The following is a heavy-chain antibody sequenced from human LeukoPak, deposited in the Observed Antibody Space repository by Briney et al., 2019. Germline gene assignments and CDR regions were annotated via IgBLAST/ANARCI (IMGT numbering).Heavy chain of an antibody. CDR2: IYSGGST. J-gene: IGHJ4*02. Sequence: GGSLRLSCAASVFTVSSNYMSWVRQAPGKGLECVSVIYSGGSTYYADSVKGRFTISRDNSKNTLYLQMNSLRAEDTAVYYCYSMIVLGIRVINDYWGQGTLVTVSS. V-gene: IGHV3-66*01. D-gene: IGHD3-22*01. CDR3: YSMIVLGIRVINDY. CDR1: VFTVSSNY.